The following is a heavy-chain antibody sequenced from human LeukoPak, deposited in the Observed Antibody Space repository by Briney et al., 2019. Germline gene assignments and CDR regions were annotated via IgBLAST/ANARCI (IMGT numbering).Heavy chain of an antibody. CDR1: GYTFTSYD. V-gene: IGHV1-8*01. CDR2: MNPISGNT. CDR3: ARGPPIRGYRYGYDTGYYYSYSMDV. D-gene: IGHD5-18*01. J-gene: IGHJ6*03. Sequence: ASVKVSCKASGYTFTSYDINWVRQATGQGLEWMGWMNPISGNTGHAQKFQGRVTMTRDTSISTAYTELSSLRSEDTAVYHCARGPPIRGYRYGYDTGYYYSYSMDVWGKGTTVTISS.